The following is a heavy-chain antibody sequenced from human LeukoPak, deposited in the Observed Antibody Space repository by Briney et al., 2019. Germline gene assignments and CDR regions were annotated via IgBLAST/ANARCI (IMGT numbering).Heavy chain of an antibody. CDR1: GDTLTELS. CDR2: FDPEEGET. J-gene: IGHJ1*01. CDR3: ATAGIVPDTGAEFLQH. Sequence: ASVKVSCKLSGDTLTELSMHWVRQSPGKGLEWMGGFDPEEGETIYAQRFQGRVTMTEDTVTDTAHMELSSVTSEDTAVYYCATAGIVPDTGAEFLQHWGQGTLVTVSS. D-gene: IGHD2-15*01. V-gene: IGHV1-24*01.